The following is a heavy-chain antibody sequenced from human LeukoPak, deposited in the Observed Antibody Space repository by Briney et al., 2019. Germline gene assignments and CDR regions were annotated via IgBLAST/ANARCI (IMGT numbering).Heavy chain of an antibody. CDR3: ARHGFCTNGVCYTTYYFDY. D-gene: IGHD2-8*01. V-gene: IGHV4-59*08. CDR1: GGSISSYY. CDR2: IYYSGST. J-gene: IGHJ4*02. Sequence: PSETLSLTCTVSGGSISSYYWSWIRQPPGKGLEWIGYIYYSGSTNYNPSLKSRVTISVDTSKNQFSLKLSSVTAADTAVYYCARHGFCTNGVCYTTYYFDYWGQGTLVTVSS.